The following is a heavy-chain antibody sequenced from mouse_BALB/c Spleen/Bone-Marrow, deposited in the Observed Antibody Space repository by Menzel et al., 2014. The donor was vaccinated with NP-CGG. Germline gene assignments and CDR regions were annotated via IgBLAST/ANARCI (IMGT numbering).Heavy chain of an antibody. CDR2: VNPYNGGT. J-gene: IGHJ3*01. D-gene: IGHD1-1*01. CDR3: ARGSYYGSSYGFAY. Sequence: EVQLQQSGPELVKPGASVKMSCKASGYTFTDYYMDWVKQSHGESFEWIGRVNPYNGGTSYNQKFKGKATLTVDKSSSTAYMELNSLTSEDSAVYYCARGSYYGSSYGFAYWGQGTLVTVSA. V-gene: IGHV1-19*01. CDR1: GYTFTDYY.